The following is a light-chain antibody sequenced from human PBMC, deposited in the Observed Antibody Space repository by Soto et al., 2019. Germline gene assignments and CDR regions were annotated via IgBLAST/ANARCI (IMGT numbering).Light chain of an antibody. CDR2: QTS. V-gene: IGKV3-20*01. CDR1: QRINREF. CDR3: QQYGDSPAYT. Sequence: EIILTHSPATLSVSPGEKATLSCRGGQRINREFLAWYQQKPGQAPRLLMFQTSTRASGVPDRFSGSGSGTDFTLTITGLEPEDSAVYYCQQYGDSPAYTFGQGTKLEI. J-gene: IGKJ2*01.